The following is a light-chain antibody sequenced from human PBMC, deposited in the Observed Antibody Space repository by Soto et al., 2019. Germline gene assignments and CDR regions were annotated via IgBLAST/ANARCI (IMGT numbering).Light chain of an antibody. CDR2: WAS. J-gene: IGKJ4*01. Sequence: DIVMTQSPDSLAVSLGARATIKCRSSQSVLYRSSNKNYLAWYQQKPGQPPKLLIYWASTREPGVPERFSGSGSATDFTLTISSVQPEDVAIYYCQQYYTTPALTFGGRTKVDIK. CDR3: QQYYTTPALT. V-gene: IGKV4-1*01. CDR1: QSVLYRSSNKNY.